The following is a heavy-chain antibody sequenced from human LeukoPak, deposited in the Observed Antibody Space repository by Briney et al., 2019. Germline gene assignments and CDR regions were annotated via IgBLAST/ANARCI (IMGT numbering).Heavy chain of an antibody. J-gene: IGHJ3*02. Sequence: GGSLRLSRAASGFTFSSYSMNWVRQAPGKGLEWVSSISSSSSYIYYADSVKGRFTISRDNAKNSLYLQMNSLRAEDTAVYYCASQFPMIASGRGAFDIWGQGTMVTVSS. D-gene: IGHD3-22*01. V-gene: IGHV3-21*01. CDR2: ISSSSSYI. CDR1: GFTFSSYS. CDR3: ASQFPMIASGRGAFDI.